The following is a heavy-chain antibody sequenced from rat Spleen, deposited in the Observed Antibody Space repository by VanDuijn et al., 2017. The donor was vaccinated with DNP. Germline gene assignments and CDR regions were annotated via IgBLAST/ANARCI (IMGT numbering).Heavy chain of an antibody. CDR3: TTRTTGIKPPMDA. J-gene: IGHJ4*01. Sequence: EVQLVESGGGLVQPGRSLKLSCAASGFTFSNYDMAWVRQAPTKGLEWVASISTSGGSTYYRDSVKGRFTVSRDNAKSTLYLQMNSLWSEDTATYYCTTRTTGIKPPMDAWGQGTSVTVSS. CDR1: GFTFSNYD. D-gene: IGHD1-9*01. V-gene: IGHV5-27*01. CDR2: ISTSGGST.